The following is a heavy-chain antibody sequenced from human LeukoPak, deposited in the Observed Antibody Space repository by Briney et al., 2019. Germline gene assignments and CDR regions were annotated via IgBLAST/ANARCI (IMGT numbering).Heavy chain of an antibody. CDR3: AKGAIYDFWSGPKYYFDY. Sequence: GGSLRPSCAASGFTFSSYAMSWVRQAPGKGLEWVSAISGSGGSTYYADSVKGRFTISRDNSKNTLYLQMNSLRAEDTAVYYCAKGAIYDFWSGPKYYFDYWGQGTLVTVSS. V-gene: IGHV3-23*01. CDR2: ISGSGGST. J-gene: IGHJ4*02. D-gene: IGHD3-3*01. CDR1: GFTFSSYA.